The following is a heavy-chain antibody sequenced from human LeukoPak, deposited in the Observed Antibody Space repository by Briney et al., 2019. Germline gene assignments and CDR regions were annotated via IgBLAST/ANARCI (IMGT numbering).Heavy chain of an antibody. V-gene: IGHV1-69*05. CDR2: IIPIFGTA. Sequence: SVKVSCQASGGTFSSYAISWVRQAPGPGLEWMGGIIPIFGTANYAQKFQGRVTITTEEATSTAYMELSSLRPEETAVNYCARGPYSYGRYWYFDLWGRGTLVTVSS. CDR1: GGTFSSYA. D-gene: IGHD5-18*01. J-gene: IGHJ2*01. CDR3: ARGPYSYGRYWYFDL.